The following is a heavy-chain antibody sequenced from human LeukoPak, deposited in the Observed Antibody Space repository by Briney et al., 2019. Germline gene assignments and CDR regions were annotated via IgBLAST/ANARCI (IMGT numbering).Heavy chain of an antibody. Sequence: GGSLRLSCAASGFTFSSYAMSWVRQAPGKGLEWVAAISGSGGSTYYADSVKGRFTISRDNSKNTLYLQMNSLRAEDTAVYYCARHYGDYTYYFDYWGQGTLVTVSS. CDR2: ISGSGGST. CDR3: ARHYGDYTYYFDY. V-gene: IGHV3-23*01. CDR1: GFTFSSYA. J-gene: IGHJ4*02. D-gene: IGHD4-17*01.